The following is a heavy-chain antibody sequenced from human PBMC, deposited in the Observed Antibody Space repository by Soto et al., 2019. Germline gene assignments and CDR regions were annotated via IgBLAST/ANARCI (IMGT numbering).Heavy chain of an antibody. CDR1: GFTFSSCT. CDR2: IRPSTSHI. V-gene: IGHV3-21*01. Sequence: EVHLVESGGGLVKPGGSLRLSCAVSGFTFSSCTMNWVRQAPGQGLEWVSSIRPSTSHIYYADSVKGRFTISRDNATNSLFLQMNSLRAEDTAVYYCSVCSGGACHQICGVAVWGHGTAV. D-gene: IGHD2-15*01. J-gene: IGHJ6*02. CDR3: SVCSGGACHQICGVAV.